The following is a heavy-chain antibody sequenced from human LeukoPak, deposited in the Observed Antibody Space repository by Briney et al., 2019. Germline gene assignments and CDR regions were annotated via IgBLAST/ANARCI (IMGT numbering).Heavy chain of an antibody. CDR1: GVSISSSY. J-gene: IGHJ4*02. D-gene: IGHD6-6*01. CDR3: ARHTYARPFGS. Sequence: PSDTLSLTCTVSGVSISSSYWSWVRQPPGKGLEWVGYIYYSGDSNYNPSLKSRATISVDTSKSQFSLKVSSVTAADTAIYYCARHTYARPFGSWGQGTPVTVSS. CDR2: IYYSGDS. V-gene: IGHV4-59*08.